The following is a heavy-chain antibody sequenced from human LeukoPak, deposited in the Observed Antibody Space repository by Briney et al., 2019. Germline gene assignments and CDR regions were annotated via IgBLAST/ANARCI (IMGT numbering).Heavy chain of an antibody. D-gene: IGHD5-24*01. J-gene: IGHJ4*02. Sequence: SVKVSCKASGDTFSSYAISWVRQAPGQGLEWMGGIIPIFGSPNYAQRFQGRVTITADKSTSTAYMELSSLTYEDTAVYYCARDVPVEMTVSGYFDFWGQGTLVTVSS. CDR1: GDTFSSYA. CDR3: ARDVPVEMTVSGYFDF. V-gene: IGHV1-69*06. CDR2: IIPIFGSP.